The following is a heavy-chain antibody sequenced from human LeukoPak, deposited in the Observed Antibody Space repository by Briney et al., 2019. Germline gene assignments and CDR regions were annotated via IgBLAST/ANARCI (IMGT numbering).Heavy chain of an antibody. CDR2: IQHDGSGQ. J-gene: IGHJ4*02. V-gene: IGHV3-30*02. Sequence: PGGSLRLACTASGFMFSSYGMHWVRQAPGKGLDWMAYIQHDGSGQFYADSVKGRFTISRDNSKNTLYLQMNSLRAEDTAVYYCARGREAGIRYSSGLGAPDYWGQGTLVTVSS. CDR1: GFMFSSYG. D-gene: IGHD6-19*01. CDR3: ARGREAGIRYSSGLGAPDY.